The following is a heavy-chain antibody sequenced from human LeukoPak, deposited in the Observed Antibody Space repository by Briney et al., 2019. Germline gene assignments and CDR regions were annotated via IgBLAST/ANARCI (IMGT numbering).Heavy chain of an antibody. CDR2: TYYRSKCYN. J-gene: IGHJ4*02. D-gene: IGHD2-15*01. CDR1: GXTVSSDNWA. Sequence: SQTLSLTCAIAGXTVSSDNWAWNWITQAPSLDLKWLVRTYYRSKCYNDYAVSIRGRININADTSKNQFSLQLNSVTPEDSAVYFCARDWSLGSGNNCFYYFDYWGQGTVVTVSS. CDR3: ARDWSLGSGNNCFYYFDY. V-gene: IGHV6-1*01.